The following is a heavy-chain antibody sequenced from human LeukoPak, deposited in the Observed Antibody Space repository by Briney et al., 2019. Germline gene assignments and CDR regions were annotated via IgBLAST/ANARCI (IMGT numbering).Heavy chain of an antibody. CDR3: AKGDRYCSSTSCHDDAFDI. V-gene: IGHV3-7*01. CDR2: IKQDGSEK. D-gene: IGHD2-2*01. CDR1: GFTFSSYW. J-gene: IGHJ3*02. Sequence: PGGSLRLSCAASGFTFSSYWMSWVRQAPGKGLEWVANIKQDGSEKYYVDSVKGRFTISRDNAKNSLYLQMNSLRAEDTAVYYCAKGDRYCSSTSCHDDAFDIWGQGTMVTVSS.